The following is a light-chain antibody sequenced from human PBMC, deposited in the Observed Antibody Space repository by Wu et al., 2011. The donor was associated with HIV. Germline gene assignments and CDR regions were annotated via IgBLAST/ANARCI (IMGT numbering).Light chain of an antibody. J-gene: IGKJ3*01. CDR3: QQYGSSFT. CDR2: GAS. V-gene: IGKV3-20*01. Sequence: EIVLTQSPGTLSLSPGDRVTLSCRASQSVRSYLAWYQQKPGQAPRLLIYGASSRATGIPDRFSGSGSGTDFTLTISRLEPEDFAVYYCQQYGSSFTFGPGTKWISN. CDR1: QSVRSY.